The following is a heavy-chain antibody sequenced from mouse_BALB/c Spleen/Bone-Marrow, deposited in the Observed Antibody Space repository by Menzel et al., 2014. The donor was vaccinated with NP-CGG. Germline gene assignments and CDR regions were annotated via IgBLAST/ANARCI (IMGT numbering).Heavy chain of an antibody. V-gene: IGHV1-63*02. Sequence: VHLVESGAELVRPGTPVKISCKTSGYTFTNYWLGWVKQRPGHGLEWIGDIYPGGGYTNYNEKFKGKATLTADTSSSTAYMQLSSLTSEDSAVYFCAREVRGDFDYWGQGTTLTVSS. CDR2: IYPGGGYT. J-gene: IGHJ2*01. CDR3: AREVRGDFDY. CDR1: GYTFTNYW. D-gene: IGHD2-14*01.